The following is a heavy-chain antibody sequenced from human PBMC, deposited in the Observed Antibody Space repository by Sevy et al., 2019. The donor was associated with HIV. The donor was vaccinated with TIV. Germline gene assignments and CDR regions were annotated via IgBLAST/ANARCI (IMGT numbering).Heavy chain of an antibody. D-gene: IGHD6-19*01. V-gene: IGHV3-53*01. CDR2: IYSGGST. CDR3: ARDRAGTIYFDY. Sequence: GGCLRLSCAASGFTVSSNYMSWVRQAPGKGLEWVSVIYSGGSTYYADSVKGRFTISRDNSKNTLYLQMNSLRAEDTDVYYCARDRAGTIYFDYWGQGTLVTVSS. CDR1: GFTVSSNY. J-gene: IGHJ4*02.